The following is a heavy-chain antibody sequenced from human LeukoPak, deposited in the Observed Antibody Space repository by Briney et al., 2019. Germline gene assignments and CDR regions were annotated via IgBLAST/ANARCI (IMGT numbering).Heavy chain of an antibody. CDR2: ISGSGGST. J-gene: IGHJ4*02. V-gene: IGHV3-23*01. D-gene: IGHD2-15*01. Sequence: GGSLRLSCAASGFTSSSYAMSWVRQAPGKGLEWVSAISGSGGSTYYADSVKGRFTISRDNSKNTLYLQMNSLRAEDTAVYYCAKDGGWDIVVVVAAFNWGQGTLVTVSS. CDR1: GFTSSSYA. CDR3: AKDGGWDIVVVVAAFN.